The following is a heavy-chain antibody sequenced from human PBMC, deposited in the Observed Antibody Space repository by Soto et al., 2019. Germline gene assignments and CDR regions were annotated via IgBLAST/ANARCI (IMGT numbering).Heavy chain of an antibody. V-gene: IGHV3-21*01. Sequence: EVQLVESGGGLVKPGGSLRLSCAASGFTFNSYSMNWVRQAPGKGLEWVSSISSSSSYIYYADSVKGRFTISRDNAKNSLYLQMNSLRAEDTAVYYCARDSVVRGVIITGGYYYYYGMDVWGQGTTVTVSS. CDR3: ARDSVVRGVIITGGYYYYYGMDV. CDR2: ISSSSSYI. CDR1: GFTFNSYS. D-gene: IGHD3-10*01. J-gene: IGHJ6*02.